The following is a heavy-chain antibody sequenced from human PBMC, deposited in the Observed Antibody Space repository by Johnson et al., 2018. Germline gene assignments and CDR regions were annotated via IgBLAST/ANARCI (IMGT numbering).Heavy chain of an antibody. D-gene: IGHD1-26*01. CDR3: ARRICSSGPDGLES. V-gene: IGHV5-51*01. CDR2: IYPGDSDT. CDR1: GFSFTTYW. J-gene: IGHJ3*02. Sequence: EVQLVETGAEVKQXGDSLGISCQGSGFSFTTYWIGWVRQMPGQGLACMGIIYPGDSDTKYSPSFQGHVNISVDKSINTTYLQWSSLKASDTAMYDCARRICSSGPDGLESWGQGTMVTVAS.